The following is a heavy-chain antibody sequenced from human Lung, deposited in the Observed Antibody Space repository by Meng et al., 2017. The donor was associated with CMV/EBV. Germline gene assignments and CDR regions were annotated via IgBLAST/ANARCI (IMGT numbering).Heavy chain of an antibody. CDR1: GYSISSGYY. CDR2: IYHSGST. CDR3: AGARFDY. V-gene: IGHV4-38-2*02. J-gene: IGHJ4*02. Sequence: SETLSLTCTVSGYSISSGYYWGWVRQPPGKGLEGTGSIYHSGSTYYNLSLKSRVTISVDKSKNQFFLKLNSVTAADTAVYYCAGARFDYWGQGTLVTVSS.